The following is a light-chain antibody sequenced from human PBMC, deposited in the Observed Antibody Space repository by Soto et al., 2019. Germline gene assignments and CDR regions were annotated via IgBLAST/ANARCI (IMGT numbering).Light chain of an antibody. J-gene: IGKJ5*01. CDR3: QQYGSSPPIT. V-gene: IGKV3-20*01. CDR1: QIVSSSY. Sequence: EIVVTQSPGTLSFSPGERATLSCRASQIVSSSYLAWYQQKPGQAPRLLIYGASSRATGIPDRFSGSGSGTDFTLTISRLEPEDFAVYYCQQYGSSPPITFGQGTRLEI. CDR2: GAS.